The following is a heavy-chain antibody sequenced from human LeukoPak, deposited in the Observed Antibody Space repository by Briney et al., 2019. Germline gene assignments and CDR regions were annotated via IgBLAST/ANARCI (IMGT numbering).Heavy chain of an antibody. J-gene: IGHJ4*02. V-gene: IGHV3-74*01. D-gene: IGHD6-19*01. CDR2: INSVGSST. CDR1: GFTFSSFW. CDR3: ARERTSGWDAFDF. Sequence: PGGSLRLSCAASGFTFSSFWMHWVRQAPGKGLVWVSRINSVGSSTSYADSVKGRFTISRDNAKNTLYLQMNSLRAEDTAVYYCARERTSGWDAFDFWGQRTLVTVS.